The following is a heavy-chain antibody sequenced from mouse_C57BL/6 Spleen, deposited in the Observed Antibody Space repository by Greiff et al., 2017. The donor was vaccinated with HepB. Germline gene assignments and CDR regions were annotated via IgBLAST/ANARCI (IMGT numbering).Heavy chain of an antibody. CDR3: ARGGDFHFDY. CDR2: IDPSDSYT. CDR1: GYTFTSYW. Sequence: QVQLQQPGAELVRPGTSVKLSCKASGYTFTSYWMHWVKQRPGQGLEWIGVIDPSDSYTNYNQKFKGKATLTVDTSSSTAYMQLSSLTSEDSAVYYCARGGDFHFDYWGQGTTLTVSS. V-gene: IGHV1-59*01. J-gene: IGHJ2*01.